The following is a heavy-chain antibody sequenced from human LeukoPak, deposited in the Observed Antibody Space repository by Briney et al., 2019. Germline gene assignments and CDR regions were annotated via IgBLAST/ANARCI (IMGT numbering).Heavy chain of an antibody. J-gene: IGHJ5*02. CDR1: GFTFGRYW. V-gene: IGHV3-7*01. Sequence: PGGSLRLSCAASGFTFGRYWMSWVRQVPGKGLEWVANIKHDGNEEDYVDSVKGRFTISRDNAKNSLYLQMNSLRAEDTAVYYCARKLYYYDSSGAGWFDPWGQGTLVAVSS. CDR3: ARKLYYYDSSGAGWFDP. D-gene: IGHD3-22*01. CDR2: IKHDGNEE.